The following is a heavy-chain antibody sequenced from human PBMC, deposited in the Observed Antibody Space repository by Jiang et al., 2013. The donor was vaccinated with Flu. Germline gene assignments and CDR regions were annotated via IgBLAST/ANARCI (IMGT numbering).Heavy chain of an antibody. Sequence: GGAVQPGRSLRLSCAASGFSFSYSGMHWVRQAPGKGLEWVAVIWYDGRTKFYVDSVKGRFTISRDNSKNTLYLQMNNLRAEDTAVYYCAKDRHVSYYYNYYTMDVWGQGTTVTVFS. D-gene: IGHD5-24*01. V-gene: IGHV3-33*06. CDR1: GFSFSYSG. J-gene: IGHJ6*02. CDR3: AKDRHVSYYYNYYTMDV. CDR2: IWYDGRTK.